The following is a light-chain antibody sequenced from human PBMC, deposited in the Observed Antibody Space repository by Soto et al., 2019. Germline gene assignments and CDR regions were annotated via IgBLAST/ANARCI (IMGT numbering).Light chain of an antibody. Sequence: EIVLTQSPATLSLSPGERATLSCRASQSVSSCFAWYQQKPGQAPRRLLYDASNRATGIPARFSGSGSGTDFTLTISSLEPEDFAVDYYQQRSNWPPYTFGQGTKLEIK. V-gene: IGKV3-11*01. CDR1: QSVSSC. J-gene: IGKJ2*01. CDR2: DAS. CDR3: QQRSNWPPYT.